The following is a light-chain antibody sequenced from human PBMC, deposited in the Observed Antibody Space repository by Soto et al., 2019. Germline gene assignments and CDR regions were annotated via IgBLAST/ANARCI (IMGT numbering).Light chain of an antibody. CDR1: QTLRSR. Sequence: DIQMTQSPSTLSASGGDRVTITCRASQTLRSRLAWFQLKPGKAPKLLIYDASSLESGVPQRFSSSGAGTEFTLTISSLQNDDFSTYYCQQYQSYWTFGQGTKVDIK. J-gene: IGKJ1*01. CDR2: DAS. CDR3: QQYQSYWT. V-gene: IGKV1-5*01.